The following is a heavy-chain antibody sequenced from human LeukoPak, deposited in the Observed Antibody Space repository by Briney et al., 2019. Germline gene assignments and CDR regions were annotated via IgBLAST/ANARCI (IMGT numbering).Heavy chain of an antibody. Sequence: PSETLSLTCTASGASISRRGYDWGWIRQPPGKGLEWIGIINYSGRTYYNPSLKSRVTISVDTSKNQFSLNLTSVTAADTAVYYCARGWSVDVWGQGTTVTVSS. CDR1: GASISRRGYD. D-gene: IGHD2-15*01. J-gene: IGHJ6*02. CDR3: ARGWSVDV. V-gene: IGHV4-39*01. CDR2: INYSGRT.